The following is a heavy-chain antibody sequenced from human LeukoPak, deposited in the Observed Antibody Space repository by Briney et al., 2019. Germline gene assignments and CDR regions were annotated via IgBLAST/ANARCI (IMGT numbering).Heavy chain of an antibody. CDR1: GGSISSKSYY. Sequence: SETLSLTCTVSGGSISSKSYYWGWIRQPPGKGLEWLEWIGSIYYSGSTYHNPSLKSRVTISVDTSKNQFSLKLSSVTAADTAVYYCARGQLAAAVGNYWGQGTLVTVSS. V-gene: IGHV4-39*07. CDR3: ARGQLAAAVGNY. CDR2: IYYSGST. J-gene: IGHJ4*02. D-gene: IGHD6-13*01.